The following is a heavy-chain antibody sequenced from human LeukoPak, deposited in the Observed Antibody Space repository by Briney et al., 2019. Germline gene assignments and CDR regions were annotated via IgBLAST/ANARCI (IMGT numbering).Heavy chain of an antibody. J-gene: IGHJ4*02. D-gene: IGHD3-22*01. Sequence: SETLSRTCAVYGGSFSGYYWSWIRQPPGKGLEWIGEINHSGSTNYNPSLKSRVTISVDTSKNQFSLKLSSVTAADTAVYYCARISIYYDSSGYHSWGQGTLVTVSS. CDR2: INHSGST. CDR1: GGSFSGYY. V-gene: IGHV4-34*01. CDR3: ARISIYYDSSGYHS.